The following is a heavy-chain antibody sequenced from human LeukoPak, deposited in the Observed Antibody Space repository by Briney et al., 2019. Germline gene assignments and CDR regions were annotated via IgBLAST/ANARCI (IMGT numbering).Heavy chain of an antibody. J-gene: IGHJ4*02. CDR1: GYTFTSYY. CDR2: INPSGGST. CDR3: AREKTQNYYDSSGTFDY. D-gene: IGHD3-22*01. Sequence: ASVKVSCKASGYTFTSYYMHWLRQAPGQGLEWMGIINPSGGSTSYAQKFQGRVTMTRDTSTSTVYMELSSLRSEDTAVYYCAREKTQNYYDSSGTFDYWGQGTLVTVSS. V-gene: IGHV1-46*01.